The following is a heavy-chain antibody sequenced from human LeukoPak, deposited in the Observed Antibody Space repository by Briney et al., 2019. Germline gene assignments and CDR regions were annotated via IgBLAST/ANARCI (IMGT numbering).Heavy chain of an antibody. CDR1: GYTFTGYY. D-gene: IGHD3-22*01. Sequence: ASVKVSCKASGYTFTGYYMHWVRQAPGQGLEWMGWINPNSGGTNYAQKLQGRVTMTTDTSTSTAYMELRSLRSDDTAVYYCARDPRYYYDSSGYWYYFDYWGQGTLVTVSS. CDR2: INPNSGGT. CDR3: ARDPRYYYDSSGYWYYFDY. J-gene: IGHJ4*02. V-gene: IGHV1-2*02.